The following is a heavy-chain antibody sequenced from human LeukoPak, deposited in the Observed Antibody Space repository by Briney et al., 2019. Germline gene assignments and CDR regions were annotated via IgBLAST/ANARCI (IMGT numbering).Heavy chain of an antibody. Sequence: ASVKVSRKASGYTFTSYYMHWVRQAPGQGLEWMGWINPNSGGTNYAQKFQGRVTMTRDTSISTAYMELSRLRSDDTAVYYCARAPGRYYYDSSGYDYWGQGTLVTVSS. CDR1: GYTFTSYY. V-gene: IGHV1-2*02. J-gene: IGHJ4*02. CDR2: INPNSGGT. D-gene: IGHD3-22*01. CDR3: ARAPGRYYYDSSGYDY.